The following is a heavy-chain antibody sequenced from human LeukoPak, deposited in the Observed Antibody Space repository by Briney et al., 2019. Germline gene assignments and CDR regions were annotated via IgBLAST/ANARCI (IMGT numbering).Heavy chain of an antibody. CDR2: NT. Sequence: SQTLFLTCSVSGGSISSGAYYWSWIRQLPGKGLQWIGYNTYYNPSLKSRVTISLDTSKNQFSLKLTSVTAADTAVYYCARAILTPSGYVWHFDLWGRGSLVTVSS. V-gene: IGHV4-31*03. D-gene: IGHD3-3*01. CDR3: ARAILTPSGYVWHFDL. CDR1: GGSISSGAYY. J-gene: IGHJ2*01.